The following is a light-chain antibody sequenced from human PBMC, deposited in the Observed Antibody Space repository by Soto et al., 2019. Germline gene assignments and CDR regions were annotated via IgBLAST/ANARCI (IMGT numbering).Light chain of an antibody. CDR1: QSVSSGY. Sequence: EIVVTQSPGTLSLSPGERATLSCMASQSVSSGYLAWYQQKPGQAPRLLIYVASSRATGIPDRFSGSGSGTDFTLTISIREPENFVVYYCHQYGSSPITFGQGTRLEIK. CDR2: VAS. CDR3: HQYGSSPIT. J-gene: IGKJ5*01. V-gene: IGKV3-20*01.